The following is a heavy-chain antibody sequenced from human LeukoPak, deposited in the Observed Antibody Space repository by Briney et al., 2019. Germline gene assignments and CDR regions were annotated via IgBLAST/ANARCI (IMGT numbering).Heavy chain of an antibody. CDR2: IRYDGSNK. J-gene: IGHJ6*03. D-gene: IGHD3-9*01. Sequence: PGGSLRLSCAASGFTFSGYSMNWVRQAPGKGLEWVAFIRYDGSNKYYADSVKGRFTISRDNSKNTVYLQMNSLRAEDTAVYYCAKDSSVGYSDWLAPGGDPYYMDVWGKGTTVT. V-gene: IGHV3-30*02. CDR1: GFTFSGYS. CDR3: AKDSSVGYSDWLAPGGDPYYMDV.